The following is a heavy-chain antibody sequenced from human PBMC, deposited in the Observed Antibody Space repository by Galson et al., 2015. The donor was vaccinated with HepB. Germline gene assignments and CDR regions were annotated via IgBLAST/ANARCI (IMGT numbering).Heavy chain of an antibody. V-gene: IGHV3-48*03. Sequence: SLRLSCAASGFTFSSYEMNWVRQAPGKGLEWVSYISSSGSTIYYADSVKGRFTISRDNAKNSLYLQMNSLRAEDTAVYYCAREGGWYDSNYFDYWGQGTLVTVSS. J-gene: IGHJ4*02. D-gene: IGHD6-19*01. CDR1: GFTFSSYE. CDR2: ISSSGSTI. CDR3: AREGGWYDSNYFDY.